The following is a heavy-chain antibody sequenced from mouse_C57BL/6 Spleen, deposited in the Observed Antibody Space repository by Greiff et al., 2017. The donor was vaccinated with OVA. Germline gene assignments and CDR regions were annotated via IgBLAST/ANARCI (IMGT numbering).Heavy chain of an antibody. CDR1: GYTFTDYN. Sequence: VHVKQSGPELVKPGASVKIPCKASGYTFTDYNMDWVKQSHGKSLEWIGDINPNNGGTIYNQKFKGKATLTVDKSSSTAYMELRSLTSEDTAVYYCARGDYDEAWFAYWGQGTLVTVSA. D-gene: IGHD2-4*01. V-gene: IGHV1-18*01. CDR3: ARGDYDEAWFAY. J-gene: IGHJ3*01. CDR2: INPNNGGT.